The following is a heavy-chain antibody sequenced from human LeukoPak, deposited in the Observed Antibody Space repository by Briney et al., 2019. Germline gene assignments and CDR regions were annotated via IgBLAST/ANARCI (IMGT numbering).Heavy chain of an antibody. J-gene: IGHJ4*02. CDR2: VRSKANSYAT. CDR1: GFTFSGSA. CDR3: TRLRDDILTGYDY. D-gene: IGHD3-9*01. Sequence: PGGSLRLSCAASGFTFSGSAMHWVRQASGKGLEWVGRVRSKANSYATAYAASVKGRFTISRDDSKNTAYLQMNSLKTEDTAVYYCTRLRDDILTGYDYWGQGTLVTVSS. V-gene: IGHV3-73*01.